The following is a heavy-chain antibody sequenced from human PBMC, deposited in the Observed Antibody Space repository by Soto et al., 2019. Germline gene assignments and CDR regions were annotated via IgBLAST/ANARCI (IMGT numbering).Heavy chain of an antibody. V-gene: IGHV4-39*01. CDR2: MFYTGRT. Sequence: PSETLSLTCTVSDGSISSSDYCWGWIRQPPEKGLEWIGCMFYTGRTFYIPSLKSRVTISADTSRGQFSLKLYSVTAADTAVYYCARHRSRNDWLDPWGQGTLVTVSS. CDR3: ARHRSRNDWLDP. D-gene: IGHD1-1*01. CDR1: DGSISSSDYC. J-gene: IGHJ5*02.